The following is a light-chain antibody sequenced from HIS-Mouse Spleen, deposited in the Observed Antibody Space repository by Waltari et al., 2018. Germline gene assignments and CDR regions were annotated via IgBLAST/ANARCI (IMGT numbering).Light chain of an antibody. Sequence: EIVLTKSPVTLSLSPGERATLSCRASQSVSSSYLAWYQQKPGQAPRLLIYGASSRATGIPDRFSGSGSGTDFTLTISRLEPEDFAVYYCQQYGSSPPLTFGGGTKVEIK. CDR2: GAS. CDR3: QQYGSSPPLT. J-gene: IGKJ4*01. V-gene: IGKV3-20*01. CDR1: QSVSSSY.